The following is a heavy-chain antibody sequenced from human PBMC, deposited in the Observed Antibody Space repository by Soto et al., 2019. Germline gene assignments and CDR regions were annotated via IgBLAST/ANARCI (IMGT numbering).Heavy chain of an antibody. V-gene: IGHV4-4*09. D-gene: IGHD6-6*01. J-gene: IGHJ4*02. CDR2: SNSGST. Sequence: SNSGSTTYNPSLKSRVTISVATSKNQFSLKLTSVTAADTAVYYCARSHIVPRLFMYPYDYWGQGSLVTVSS. CDR3: ARSHIVPRLFMYPYDY.